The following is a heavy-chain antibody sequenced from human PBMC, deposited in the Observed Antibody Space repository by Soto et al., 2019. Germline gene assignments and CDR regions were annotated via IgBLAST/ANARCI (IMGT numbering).Heavy chain of an antibody. CDR1: GESFRGYY. Sequence: SETLSLTCAVYGESFRGYYWTWIRQPPGKGLEWIGEMNRSGSTNYNSSLKSRVTISVDTSQNQFSLNLISVTAADTAVYYCARRYYGSGIHFDYWGQGTLVTVSS. J-gene: IGHJ4*02. D-gene: IGHD3-10*01. V-gene: IGHV4-34*01. CDR3: ARRYYGSGIHFDY. CDR2: MNRSGST.